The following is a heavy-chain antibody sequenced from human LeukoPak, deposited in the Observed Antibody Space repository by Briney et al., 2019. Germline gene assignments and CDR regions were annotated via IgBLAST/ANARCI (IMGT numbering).Heavy chain of an antibody. Sequence: ASVKVSCKASGYTFTGHYMHWVRQAPGQGLEWMGWINPNSGGTNYAQKFQGRVTMTRDTSISTAYMELSRLRSDDTAVYYCARVPRYDYVWGRYFDLWGRGTLVTVSS. CDR3: ARVPRYDYVWGRYFDL. J-gene: IGHJ2*01. V-gene: IGHV1-2*02. CDR1: GYTFTGHY. CDR2: INPNSGGT. D-gene: IGHD3-16*01.